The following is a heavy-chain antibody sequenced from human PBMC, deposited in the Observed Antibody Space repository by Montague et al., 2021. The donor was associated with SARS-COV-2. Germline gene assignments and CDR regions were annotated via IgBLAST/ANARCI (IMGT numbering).Heavy chain of an antibody. V-gene: IGHV4-38-2*02. J-gene: IGHJ3*02. Sequence: SETRSLTCTVSGSSVRSDYYWAWIRQSPGKGLEWIGSSSHKGITDYDPSLRSRVTLSVDTSKNQISLKLTSVAAADTAVYYCARYSPLGFESPDTFDIWGRGTMVTVSS. CDR2: SSHKGIT. CDR1: GSSVRSDYY. D-gene: IGHD3-9*01. CDR3: ARYSPLGFESPDTFDI.